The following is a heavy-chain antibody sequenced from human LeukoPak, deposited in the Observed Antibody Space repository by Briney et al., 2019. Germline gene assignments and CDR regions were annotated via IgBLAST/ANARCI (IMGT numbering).Heavy chain of an antibody. CDR3: LVFKSGWH. D-gene: IGHD6-19*01. V-gene: IGHV3-74*01. Sequence: GGSLRLSCAASAFTFSSNWMHWVRQVPGKGLVWVARINSDETNTNYTDSVKGRFTIFRNTGKNTQYLQMKRRRAQDTAVYYCLVFKSGWHCGQGEMGTVSS. CDR1: AFTFSSNW. J-gene: IGHJ3*01. CDR2: INSDETNT.